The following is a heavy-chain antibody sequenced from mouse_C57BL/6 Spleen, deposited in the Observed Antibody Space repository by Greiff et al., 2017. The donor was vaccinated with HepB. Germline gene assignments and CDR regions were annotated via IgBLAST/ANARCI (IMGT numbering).Heavy chain of an antibody. Sequence: VQLKESGPELVKPGASVKIPCKASGYTFTDYNMDWVKQSHGKSLEWIGDINPNNGGTIYNQKFKGKATLTVDKSSSTAYMELRSLTSEDTAVYYCACGYYIPFAYWGQGTLVTVSA. CDR1: GYTFTDYN. D-gene: IGHD2-3*01. CDR3: ACGYYIPFAY. CDR2: INPNNGGT. J-gene: IGHJ3*01. V-gene: IGHV1-18*01.